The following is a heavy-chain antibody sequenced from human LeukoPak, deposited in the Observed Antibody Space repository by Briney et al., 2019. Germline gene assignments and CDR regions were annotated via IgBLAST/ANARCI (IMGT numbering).Heavy chain of an antibody. CDR2: VNPNSGNT. CDR1: GYTFTSYD. D-gene: IGHD3-3*01. Sequence: ASVKVSCKASGYTFTSYDINWVRQATGQGLEWMGWVNPNSGNTGYAQKFQGRVTITRNTSISTAYMELSSLRSEDTAVYYCARSYYDFWRNYYYMDVWGKGTTVTVSS. CDR3: ARSYYDFWRNYYYMDV. V-gene: IGHV1-8*03. J-gene: IGHJ6*03.